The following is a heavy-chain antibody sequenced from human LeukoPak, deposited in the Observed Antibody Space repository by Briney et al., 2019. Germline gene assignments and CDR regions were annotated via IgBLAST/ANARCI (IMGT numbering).Heavy chain of an antibody. Sequence: GGSLRLSCAASGFTFSNAWTSSVRQAPGKGLEWVGRVKSKTAGVTTDYAAPVRGRFTISRDDSKNTLFLQMNSLKIEDTALYYCTTIGDYWGQGTLVTVSS. D-gene: IGHD3-16*01. V-gene: IGHV3-15*01. J-gene: IGHJ4*02. CDR1: GFTFSNAW. CDR3: TTIGDY. CDR2: VKSKTAGVTT.